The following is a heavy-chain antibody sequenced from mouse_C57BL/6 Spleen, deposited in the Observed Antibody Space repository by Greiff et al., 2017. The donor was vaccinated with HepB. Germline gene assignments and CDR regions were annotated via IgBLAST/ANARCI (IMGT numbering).Heavy chain of an antibody. V-gene: IGHV1-85*01. J-gene: IGHJ2*01. CDR1: GYTFTSYD. CDR2: IYPRDGST. D-gene: IGHD1-1*01. CDR3: ARPFYGSSLYYFDY. Sequence: QVQLQHSGPELVKPGASVKLSCKASGYTFTSYDINWVKQRPGQGLEWIGWIYPRDGSTKYNEKFKGKATLTVDTSSSTAYMELHSLTSEDSAVYFCARPFYGSSLYYFDYWGQGTTLTVSS.